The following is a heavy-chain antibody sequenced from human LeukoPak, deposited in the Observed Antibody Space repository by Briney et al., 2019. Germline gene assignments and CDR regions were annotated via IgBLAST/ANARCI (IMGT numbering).Heavy chain of an antibody. J-gene: IGHJ3*01. Sequence: GESLEISLKGSGYRFTRNWIGWVRPMSGKGLEWMGIIDPEDSDTRYSPSFQGLVTFSADKSISTAYLQWTYLKASDTAIYYCARRLYASEAFDVWGQGTMVTVS. CDR2: IDPEDSDT. CDR3: ARRLYASEAFDV. CDR1: GYRFTRNW. V-gene: IGHV5-51*01. D-gene: IGHD2/OR15-2a*01.